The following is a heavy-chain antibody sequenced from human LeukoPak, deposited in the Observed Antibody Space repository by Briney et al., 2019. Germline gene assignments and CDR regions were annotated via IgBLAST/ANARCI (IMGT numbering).Heavy chain of an antibody. J-gene: IGHJ4*02. D-gene: IGHD6-19*01. V-gene: IGHV1-2*02. Sequence: ASVKVSCKASGYTFTGYYMHWVRQAPGQGLEWRGWINPNSGGTNYAQKFQGRVTMTRDTSISTAYMELSRLRSDDTAVYYCAREGEAVAGTLIDYWGQGTLVTVSS. CDR3: AREGEAVAGTLIDY. CDR1: GYTFTGYY. CDR2: INPNSGGT.